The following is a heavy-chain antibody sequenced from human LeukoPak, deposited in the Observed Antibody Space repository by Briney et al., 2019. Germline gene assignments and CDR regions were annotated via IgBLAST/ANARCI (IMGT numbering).Heavy chain of an antibody. V-gene: IGHV5-51*01. CDR3: ARGAGSTIFGGGGDY. D-gene: IGHD3-3*01. Sequence: NRGESLKISCKGSGYTFRSYWIAWVRQMPGKGLEWMGIIYPHDSDTRYSPSFQGQVTISVDKSISTAYLEWSSLKASDTAMYYCARGAGSTIFGGGGDYWGQGTLVTVSS. J-gene: IGHJ4*02. CDR1: GYTFRSYW. CDR2: IYPHDSDT.